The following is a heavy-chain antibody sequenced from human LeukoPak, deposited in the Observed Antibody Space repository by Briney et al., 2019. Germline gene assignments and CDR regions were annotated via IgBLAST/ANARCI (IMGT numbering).Heavy chain of an antibody. J-gene: IGHJ4*02. CDR2: INHSGST. CDR1: GGSFSGYY. V-gene: IGHV4-34*01. CDR3: AREAERAFDY. D-gene: IGHD2-15*01. Sequence: SGTLSLTCAVYGGSFSGYYWSWIRQPPGKGLEWIGEINHSGSTNYNPSLKSRVTISVDTSKNQFSLKLSSVTAADTAVYYCAREAERAFDYWGQGTLVTVSS.